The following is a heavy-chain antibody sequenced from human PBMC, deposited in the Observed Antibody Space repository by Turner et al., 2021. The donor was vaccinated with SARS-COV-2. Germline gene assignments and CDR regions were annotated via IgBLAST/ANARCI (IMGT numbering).Heavy chain of an antibody. CDR2: MNSRGGNT. CDR1: GYTFTSYD. V-gene: IGHV1-8*01. J-gene: IGHJ4*02. CDR3: ARGDCSGGSCYDLDY. Sequence: QVQLVQSGAEVKTPGASVKVSGEDSGYTFTSYDINWVRQATGQGLEWMGWMNSRGGNTGYAQKFQGRVTMTSNTSISTAYMELSSLRSEDTAVYYCARGDCSGGSCYDLDYWGQGTLVTVSS. D-gene: IGHD2-15*01.